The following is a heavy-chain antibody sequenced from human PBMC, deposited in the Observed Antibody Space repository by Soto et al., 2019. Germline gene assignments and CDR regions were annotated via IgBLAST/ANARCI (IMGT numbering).Heavy chain of an antibody. J-gene: IGHJ6*02. Sequence: GGSLRLSCAASGFTFSSYWMSWVRQAPGKGLEWVANIKQDGSEKYYVDSVKGRFTISRDNAKNSLYLQMNSLRAEDTAVYYCATSLIPAAGEVMDVWGQGTTVPVSS. CDR3: ATSLIPAAGEVMDV. V-gene: IGHV3-7*01. CDR1: GFTFSSYW. CDR2: IKQDGSEK. D-gene: IGHD2-2*01.